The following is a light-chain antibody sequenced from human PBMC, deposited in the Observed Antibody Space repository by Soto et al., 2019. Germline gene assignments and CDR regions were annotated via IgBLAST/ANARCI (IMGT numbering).Light chain of an antibody. CDR2: EVT. CDR3: SSFTPTNTWV. Sequence: QSALTQPASVSGSPGQSMTISCTGTSSEVGSGNFVSWFQQHPGKAPKLMIYEVTNRPSGVSFRFSGSKFGNTASLTNSGPQAEDEADYYCSSFTPTNTWVFGGGTKLTVL. V-gene: IGLV2-14*01. CDR1: SSEVGSGNF. J-gene: IGLJ3*02.